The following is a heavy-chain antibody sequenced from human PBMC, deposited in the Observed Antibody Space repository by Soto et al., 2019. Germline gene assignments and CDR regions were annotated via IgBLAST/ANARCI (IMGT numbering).Heavy chain of an antibody. V-gene: IGHV5-51*01. D-gene: IGHD3-3*01. J-gene: IGHJ3*02. CDR3: ARINYDFWSGYYCAFDI. CDR1: GYSFTSYW. CDR2: IYPGDSDT. Sequence: PGESLKISCKGSGYSFTSYWIGCVRQMPGKGLEWMGIIYPGDSDTRYSPSFQGQVTISADKSISTAYLQWSSLKASDTAMYYCARINYDFWSGYYCAFDIWGQGTMVTVSS.